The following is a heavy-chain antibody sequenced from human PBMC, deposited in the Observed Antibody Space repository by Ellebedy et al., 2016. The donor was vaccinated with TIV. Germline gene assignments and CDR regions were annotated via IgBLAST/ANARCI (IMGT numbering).Heavy chain of an antibody. Sequence: PGGSLRLSCAASGFSFRSYWMSWVRQAPGKGLEWVANIRGDSVKYYVDSVKGRFAISRDNSDNSLYLQMDNLRGEDTAVYYCARRGSYGDYAVQINSWFDRWGRGTLVTVSS. CDR3: ARRGSYGDYAVQINSWFDR. J-gene: IGHJ5*02. CDR2: IRGDSVK. D-gene: IGHD4-17*01. V-gene: IGHV3-7*01. CDR1: GFSFRSYW.